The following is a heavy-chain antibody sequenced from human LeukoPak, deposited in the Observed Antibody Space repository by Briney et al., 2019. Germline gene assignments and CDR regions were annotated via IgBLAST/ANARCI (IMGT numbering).Heavy chain of an antibody. V-gene: IGHV3-48*04. J-gene: IGHJ4*02. CDR2: ISSSSSTT. Sequence: PGGSLRLSCAASGFTFSSYSMNWVRQAPGKGLEWVSYISSSSSTTYYADSVKGRFTISRDNAKNSLYLQMNSLRAEDTAVYYCVVIFMGGPLGYWGQGTLVTVSS. CDR3: VVIFMGGPLGY. D-gene: IGHD3-16*01. CDR1: GFTFSSYS.